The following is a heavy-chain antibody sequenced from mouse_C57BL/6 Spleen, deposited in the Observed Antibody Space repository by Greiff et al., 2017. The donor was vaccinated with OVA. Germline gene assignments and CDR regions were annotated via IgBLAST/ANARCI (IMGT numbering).Heavy chain of an antibody. CDR1: GFTFSDYG. Sequence: EVKLVESGGGLVKPGGSLKLSCAASGFTFSDYGMHWVRQAPEKGLEWVAYISSGSSTIYYADTVKGRVTISRDNAKNTLCLQMTSLRSEDTAMYYGARRWGGYDNYAMDYWGQGTSVTVSS. D-gene: IGHD2-2*01. CDR2: ISSGSSTI. J-gene: IGHJ4*01. CDR3: ARRWGGYDNYAMDY. V-gene: IGHV5-17*01.